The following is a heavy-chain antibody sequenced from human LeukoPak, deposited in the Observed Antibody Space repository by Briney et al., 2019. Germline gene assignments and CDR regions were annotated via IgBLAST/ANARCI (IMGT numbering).Heavy chain of an antibody. CDR2: ISWNSGSI. J-gene: IGHJ4*02. CDR3: ARDQYDTWSRRGNFDS. D-gene: IGHD3-3*01. Sequence: GGSLRLSCAASGFTFDDYAMHWVRQAPGKGLEWVSGISWNSGSIGYADSVKGRFTISGDNSKNTLYLQMNSLRAEDTAVYYCARDQYDTWSRRGNFDSWGQGTLVIVSS. V-gene: IGHV3-9*01. CDR1: GFTFDDYA.